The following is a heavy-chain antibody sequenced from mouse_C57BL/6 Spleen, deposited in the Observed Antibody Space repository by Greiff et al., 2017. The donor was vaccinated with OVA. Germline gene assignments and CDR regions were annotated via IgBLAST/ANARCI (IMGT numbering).Heavy chain of an antibody. CDR2: INPNYGTT. CDR3: ASEGDYHRGDYYAMDY. J-gene: IGHJ4*01. D-gene: IGHD2-4*01. Sequence: VQLQQSGPELVKPGASVKISCKASGYSFTDYNMNWVKQSNGKSLEWIGEINPNYGTTSYNQKFKGKATLTVDQSSSTAYMQLNSLTTEDSAVYYCASEGDYHRGDYYAMDYWGQGTSVTVSS. CDR1: GYSFTDYN. V-gene: IGHV1-39*01.